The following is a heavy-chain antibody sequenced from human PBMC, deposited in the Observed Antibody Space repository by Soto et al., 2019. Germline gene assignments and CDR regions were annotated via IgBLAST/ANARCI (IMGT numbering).Heavy chain of an antibody. Sequence: GGSLRLSCAASGFTFSSYAMHWVRQAPGKGLEWVAVISYDGSNKYYADSVKGRFTISRDNSKNTLYVQMNSLRAEDTAVYHCARAFGATPYYYYYGMDVWGQGTTVTVSS. V-gene: IGHV3-30-3*01. CDR2: ISYDGSNK. J-gene: IGHJ6*02. CDR3: ARAFGATPYYYYYGMDV. CDR1: GFTFSSYA. D-gene: IGHD3-16*01.